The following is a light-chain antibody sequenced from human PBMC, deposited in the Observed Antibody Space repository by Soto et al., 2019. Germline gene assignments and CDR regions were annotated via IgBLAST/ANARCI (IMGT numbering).Light chain of an antibody. CDR3: QQYKRYSLT. J-gene: IGKJ4*01. CDR2: GAS. V-gene: IGKV3-20*01. CDR1: QSVSSSY. Sequence: EIVLTQSPGTLSLSPGGRATLSCRASQSVSSSYLAWYQQQPGQAPRLLIYGASSRATGIPDRFSGSGSGTDFTLTISRLEPDDSATYYCQQYKRYSLTFGGGTKVEIK.